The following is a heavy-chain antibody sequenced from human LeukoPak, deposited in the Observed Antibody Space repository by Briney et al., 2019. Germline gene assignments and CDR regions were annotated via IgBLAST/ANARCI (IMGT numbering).Heavy chain of an antibody. CDR2: ISSSGSTI. D-gene: IGHD6-6*01. CDR3: ARDSSSSGFDY. V-gene: IGHV3-11*01. Sequence: GGSLRLSCAASGFTLSDYYMSWIRQAPGKGLEWVSYISSSGSTIYYADSVRGRFTISRDNAKNSLYLQMNSLRAEDTAVYYRARDSSSSGFDYWGQGTLVTVSS. CDR1: GFTLSDYY. J-gene: IGHJ4*02.